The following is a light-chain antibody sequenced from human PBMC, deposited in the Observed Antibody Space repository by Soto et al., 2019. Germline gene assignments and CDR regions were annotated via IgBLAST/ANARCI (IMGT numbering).Light chain of an antibody. J-gene: IGLJ2*01. V-gene: IGLV7-46*01. CDR1: TGAVTSGHY. Sequence: QSVVTQEPSLTVSPGRTVTLTCDSSTGAVTSGHYPHWFQQKPGQAPRTLIYDTTNSLSWTPARFSGSLLGGKGALTISGAQPEDEAEYYCLLSYRGVWVFGGGTKLTVL. CDR3: LLSYRGVWV. CDR2: DTT.